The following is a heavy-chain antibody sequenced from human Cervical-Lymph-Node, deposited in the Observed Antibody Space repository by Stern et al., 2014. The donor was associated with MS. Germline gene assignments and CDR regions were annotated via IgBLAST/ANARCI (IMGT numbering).Heavy chain of an antibody. D-gene: IGHD3-3*01. CDR1: GGSMRTYY. J-gene: IGHJ4*02. V-gene: IGHV4-59*12. CDR2: IYYSGNT. CDR3: ARGYDFWSSNHFDT. Sequence: QVQLQESGPGLVKPSETLSLTCNVSGGSMRTYYWSWIRQPPGKEPEWIGYIYYSGNTNYNPSLSSRVTTSLDTSKNQFYLRLTSVTAADTAVYYCARGYDFWSSNHFDTWGQGILVTVSS.